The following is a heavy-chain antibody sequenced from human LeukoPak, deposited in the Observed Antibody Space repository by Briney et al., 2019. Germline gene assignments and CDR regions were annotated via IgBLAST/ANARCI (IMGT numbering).Heavy chain of an antibody. CDR1: GFTFSSYA. CDR2: ISGSGGST. J-gene: IGHJ4*02. CDR3: ARDWDL. Sequence: GGSLRLSCAASGFTFSSYAMSWVRQAPGKGLEWVSAISGSGGSTYYADSVKGRFTISRDNAKNSLFLQMNSLRVEDTALYYCARDWDLWGQGTLVTVSS. D-gene: IGHD1-26*01. V-gene: IGHV3-23*01.